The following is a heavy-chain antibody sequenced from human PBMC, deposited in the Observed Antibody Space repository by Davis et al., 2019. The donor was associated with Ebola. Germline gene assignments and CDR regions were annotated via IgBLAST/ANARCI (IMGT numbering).Heavy chain of an antibody. J-gene: IGHJ6*03. CDR1: RFSFPIYS. CDR2: INPGTGSA. CDR3: ARDKGRHILSGYMDV. Sequence: ASVKVSCKASRFSFPIYSLHSVRQAPGQGLEWMGIINPGTGSASYAQRFQGRVTMTRDTSTSTVYMDLSSLRSEDTAVYYCARDKGRHILSGYMDVWGKGTTVTVSS. D-gene: IGHD3-9*01. V-gene: IGHV1-46*01.